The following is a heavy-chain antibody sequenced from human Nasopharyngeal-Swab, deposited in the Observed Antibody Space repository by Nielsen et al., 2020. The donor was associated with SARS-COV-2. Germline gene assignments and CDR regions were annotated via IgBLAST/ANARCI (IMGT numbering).Heavy chain of an antibody. Sequence: SLKISCAASGFTFDDYAMHWVRQAPGKGLEWVSGISWNSGSTGYADSVKGRFTISRDNAKNSLYLQMNSLRAEDTALYYCAKGGGDMGYCSSTSCYTGFDYWGQGTLVTVSS. CDR1: GFTFDDYA. D-gene: IGHD2-2*02. V-gene: IGHV3-9*01. CDR2: ISWNSGST. J-gene: IGHJ4*02. CDR3: AKGGGDMGYCSSTSCYTGFDY.